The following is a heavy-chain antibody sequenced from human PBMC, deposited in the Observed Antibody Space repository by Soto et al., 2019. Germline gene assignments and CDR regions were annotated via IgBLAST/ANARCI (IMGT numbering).Heavy chain of an antibody. CDR2: IWYDGSNK. CDR3: ARDRAAAGTILYV. V-gene: IGHV3-33*01. D-gene: IGHD6-13*01. Sequence: GGSLRLSCAASEFTFSSYGMHWVRQAPGKGLEWVAVIWYDGSNKYYADSVKGRFTISRDNSKNTLYLQMNSLRAEDTAVYYCARDRAAAGTILYVWGQGTLVTVS. J-gene: IGHJ4*02. CDR1: EFTFSSYG.